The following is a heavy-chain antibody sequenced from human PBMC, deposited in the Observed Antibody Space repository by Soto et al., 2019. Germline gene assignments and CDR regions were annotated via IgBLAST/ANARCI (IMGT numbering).Heavy chain of an antibody. D-gene: IGHD5-18*01. Sequence: QVQLVESGGGVVQPGTSLRLSCAASGFTFRTSVIHWVRQAPGKGLEWVAVIASDSSYKNCTGSVKGRFTISRDNSKNTLYLEMSSLRAEDTAVYYCAKEYTAHHYFDYWGLGTLVTVSP. V-gene: IGHV3-30*18. J-gene: IGHJ4*02. CDR1: GFTFRTSV. CDR3: AKEYTAHHYFDY. CDR2: IASDSSYK.